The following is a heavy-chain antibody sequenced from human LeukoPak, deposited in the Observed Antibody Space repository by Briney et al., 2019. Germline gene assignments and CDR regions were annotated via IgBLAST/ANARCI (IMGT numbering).Heavy chain of an antibody. D-gene: IGHD3-10*01. Sequence: PSETLSLTCAVYGGSFGGYYRSWIRHPPRKGMEWIGEINHSGSTNYNPSLKSRVTISVDTSKKQFSLKLSSVTAADTAVYYCARGPDGSGNADYWGQGTLVTVSS. V-gene: IGHV4-34*01. CDR3: ARGPDGSGNADY. CDR2: INHSGST. CDR1: GGSFGGYY. J-gene: IGHJ4*02.